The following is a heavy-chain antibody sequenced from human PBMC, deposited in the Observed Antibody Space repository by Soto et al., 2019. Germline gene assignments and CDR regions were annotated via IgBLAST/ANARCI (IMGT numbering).Heavy chain of an antibody. D-gene: IGHD2-2*01. Sequence: ASETLSLTCTVFGGSISSSSYYLGWVHQPPGKGLECIGSIYYSGSTYYNPSLKSRVTISVDTSKNQFSLKLSSVTAADTAVYYCARVPDYWGQGILVTVSS. CDR2: IYYSGST. V-gene: IGHV4-39*07. CDR3: ARVPDY. CDR1: GGSISSSSYY. J-gene: IGHJ4*02.